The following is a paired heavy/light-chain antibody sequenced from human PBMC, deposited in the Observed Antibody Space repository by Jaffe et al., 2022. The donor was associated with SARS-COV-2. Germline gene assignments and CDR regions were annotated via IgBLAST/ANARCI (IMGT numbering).Heavy chain of an antibody. CDR2: ISSGGSI. V-gene: IGHV3-48*02. J-gene: IGHJ4*02. CDR1: GFTFSSYN. CDR3: VRGHSVYDFLIF. Sequence: EVELVESGGGRVQPGGSLRLSCAASGFTFSSYNMIWVRQAPGKGPECVSFISSGGSISYADSVKGRFTISRDNAKNSLYLQMNSLRDEDTAVYYCVRGHSVYDFLIFWGQGTLVTVSS. D-gene: IGHD3-9*01.
Light chain of an antibody. CDR2: LGS. Sequence: IVMTQSPLSLSVTPGEPASISCRSSQSLLYSNGYNFLDWYLQKPGQSPQLLIYLGSNRASGVPDRFSGSGSGTDFTLKITRVEAEDVGVYFCMQTLFAPFTFGPGSKVDIK. CDR1: QSLLYSNGYNF. V-gene: IGKV2-28*01. J-gene: IGKJ3*01. CDR3: MQTLFAPFT.